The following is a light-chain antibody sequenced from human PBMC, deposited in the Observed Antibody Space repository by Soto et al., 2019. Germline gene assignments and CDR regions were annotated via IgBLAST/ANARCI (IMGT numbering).Light chain of an antibody. V-gene: IGKV1-39*01. CDR2: AAS. J-gene: IGKJ1*01. CDR1: RSISNY. CDR3: QQRFSTPRT. Sequence: DIQMTQSPSSLSASVGDRITITCRARRSISNYLNWYQQKPGKAPNLLIYAASSLQSGVPSRFSGSGSRTDFTLTISSLQPEDFATYYCQQRFSTPRTFGQGTKVEIK.